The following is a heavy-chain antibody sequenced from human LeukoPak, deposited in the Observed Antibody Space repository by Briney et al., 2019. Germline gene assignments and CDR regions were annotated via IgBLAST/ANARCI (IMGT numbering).Heavy chain of an antibody. CDR1: GFPFSTYW. J-gene: IGHJ4*02. D-gene: IGHD6-13*01. V-gene: IGHV3-7*01. Sequence: RSGVSLRLSCAASGFPFSTYWMSWVRQAPGKGLEWVANINQYGSEKYYVDSVKGRFTISRDNAKNSLYLQMNSLRAEDTAVYYCVRGSSSYNRVFDYWGQGTLVTVSS. CDR2: INQYGSEK. CDR3: VRGSSSYNRVFDY.